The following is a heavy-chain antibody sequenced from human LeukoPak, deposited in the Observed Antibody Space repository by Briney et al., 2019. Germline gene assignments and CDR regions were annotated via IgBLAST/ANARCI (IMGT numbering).Heavy chain of an antibody. Sequence: SVKVSCKASGCTFTSSAMQWVRQARGQRLEWIGWIVVGSGNTNYAQKFQERVTITRDMSTSTAYMELSSLRSEDTAVYYCAADPSGDYVNYMDVWGKGTTVTVSS. CDR1: GCTFTSSA. CDR3: AADPSGDYVNYMDV. D-gene: IGHD4-17*01. J-gene: IGHJ6*03. CDR2: IVVGSGNT. V-gene: IGHV1-58*02.